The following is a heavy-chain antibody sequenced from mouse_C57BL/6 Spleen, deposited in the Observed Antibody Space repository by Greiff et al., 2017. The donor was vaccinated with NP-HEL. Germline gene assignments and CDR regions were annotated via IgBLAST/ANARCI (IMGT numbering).Heavy chain of an antibody. D-gene: IGHD1-1*01. CDR2: INPSTGGT. CDR3: ARDSSSYQYFDV. J-gene: IGHJ1*03. Sequence: VQLQQSGPELVKPGASVKISCKASGYSFTGYYMNWVKQSPEKSLEWIGEINPSTGGTTYNQKFKAKATLTVDKSSSTAYMQLKSLTSEDSAVYYCARDSSSYQYFDVWGTGTTVTVSS. V-gene: IGHV1-42*01. CDR1: GYSFTGYY.